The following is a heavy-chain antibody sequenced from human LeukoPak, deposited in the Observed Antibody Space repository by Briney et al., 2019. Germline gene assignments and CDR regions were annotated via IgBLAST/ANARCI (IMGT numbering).Heavy chain of an antibody. CDR3: ARGGNYYGSGSYDY. Sequence: PSQTLSLTCTVSGGSISSGSYYWSWIRQPPGKGLEWIGYIYYSGSTNYNPSLKSRVTISVDTSKNQFSLKLSSVTAADTAVYYCARGGNYYGSGSYDYWGQGTLVTVSS. D-gene: IGHD3-10*01. V-gene: IGHV4-61*01. CDR1: GGSISSGSYY. J-gene: IGHJ4*02. CDR2: IYYSGST.